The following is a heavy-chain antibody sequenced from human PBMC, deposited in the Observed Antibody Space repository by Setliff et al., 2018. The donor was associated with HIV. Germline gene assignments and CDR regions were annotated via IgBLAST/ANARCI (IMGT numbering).Heavy chain of an antibody. J-gene: IGHJ4*02. CDR2: VSHSAGT. CDR3: ATVAGVPYCTGTSCWGGHFDY. D-gene: IGHD2-2*01. Sequence: PSETLSLTCNVSPGSITVYYWTWVRQPPGRGLEWIGYVSHSAGTSYNPSLNSRVTMSVDPSRDQFSLTLTSVTAADTAVYYCATVAGVPYCTGTSCWGGHFDYWGRGTLVTVS. V-gene: IGHV4-59*01. CDR1: PGSITVYY.